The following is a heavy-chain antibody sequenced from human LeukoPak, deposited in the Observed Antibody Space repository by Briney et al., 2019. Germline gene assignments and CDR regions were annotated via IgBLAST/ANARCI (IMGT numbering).Heavy chain of an antibody. CDR1: GFTFSIYA. CDR3: AKDRGYGMSYWYFDL. Sequence: PGGCLRLSRVASGFTFSIYAMCCGPHAPGRGLEGVSAISGSGGSTYSADSVKGRFTNTKDNSKNTLYLQMNNLKAEQTAVYYCAKDRGYGMSYWYFDLWGRGTLVTASS. V-gene: IGHV3-23*01. CDR2: ISGSGGST. J-gene: IGHJ2*01. D-gene: IGHD5-12*01.